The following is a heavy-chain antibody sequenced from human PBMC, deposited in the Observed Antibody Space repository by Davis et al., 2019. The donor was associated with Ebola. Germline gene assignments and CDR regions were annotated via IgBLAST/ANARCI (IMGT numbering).Heavy chain of an antibody. D-gene: IGHD1-26*01. CDR2: IYYSGST. V-gene: IGHV4-39*07. CDR3: ARGYSGSYYYYMDV. J-gene: IGHJ6*03. CDR1: GGSISSSSYY. Sequence: GSLRLSCTVSGGSISSSSYYWGWIRQPPGKGLEWIGSIYYSGSTYYNPSLKSRVTISVDTSKNQFSLKLSSVTAADTAVYYCARGYSGSYYYYMDVWGKGTTVTVSS.